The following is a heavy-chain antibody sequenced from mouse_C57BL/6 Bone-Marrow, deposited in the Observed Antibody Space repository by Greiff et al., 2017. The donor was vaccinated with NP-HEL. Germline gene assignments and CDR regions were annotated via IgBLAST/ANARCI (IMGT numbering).Heavy chain of an antibody. CDR2: IDPSDSYT. CDR1: GYTFTSYW. D-gene: IGHD1-1*01. CDR3: ARDGSSPYYAMDY. V-gene: IGHV1-50*01. Sequence: VQLQQPGAELVKPGASVKLSCKASGYTFTSYWMQWVKQRPGQGLEWIGEIDPSDSYTNYTQKFKGKATLTVDTSSSTAYMQLSSLTSEDSAVYYCARDGSSPYYAMDYWGQGTSVTVSS. J-gene: IGHJ4*01.